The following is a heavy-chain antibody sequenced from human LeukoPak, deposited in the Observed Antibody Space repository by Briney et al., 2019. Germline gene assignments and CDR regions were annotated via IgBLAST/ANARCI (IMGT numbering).Heavy chain of an antibody. CDR2: INPSGGST. V-gene: IGHV1-46*01. CDR1: GYTFTSYY. J-gene: IGHJ4*02. D-gene: IGHD3-10*01. CDR3: AVEVRESVSLINGDC. Sequence: GASVKVSCKASGYTFTSYYMHWVRQAPGQGLEWMGIINPSGGSTSYAQKFQGRVTMTRDTSTSTVYMELSSLRSEDTAVYYCAVEVRESVSLINGDCWGQGTLVTVSS.